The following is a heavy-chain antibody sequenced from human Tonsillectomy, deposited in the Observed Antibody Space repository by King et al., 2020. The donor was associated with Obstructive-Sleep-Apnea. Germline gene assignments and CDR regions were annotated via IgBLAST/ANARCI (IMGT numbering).Heavy chain of an antibody. D-gene: IGHD5-12*01. Sequence: HVQLQESGPGLVKPSETLSLTCTVSGYSINSGYYWGWIRQPPGKGLEGIGRVYNNGNTYYNPSLKSRVTISVHTSQNQFSLRLFSVTAADTAVYYCAREGYGPWGQGALVTVSS. CDR2: VYNNGNT. CDR3: AREGYGP. J-gene: IGHJ5*02. CDR1: GYSINSGYY. V-gene: IGHV4-38-2*02.